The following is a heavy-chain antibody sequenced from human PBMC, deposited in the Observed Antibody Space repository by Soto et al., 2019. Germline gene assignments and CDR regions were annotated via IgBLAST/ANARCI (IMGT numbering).Heavy chain of an antibody. CDR3: ARAHPDIVVVPAAMYYYYYMDV. J-gene: IGHJ6*03. CDR2: INPNSGGT. D-gene: IGHD2-2*01. CDR1: GYTFTGYY. Sequence: ASVKVSCKASGYTFTGYYMHWVRQAPGQGLEWMGWINPNSGGTNYAQKFQGWVTMTRDTSISTAYMELSRLRSDDTAVYYCARAHPDIVVVPAAMYYYYYMDVWGKGTTVNVS. V-gene: IGHV1-2*04.